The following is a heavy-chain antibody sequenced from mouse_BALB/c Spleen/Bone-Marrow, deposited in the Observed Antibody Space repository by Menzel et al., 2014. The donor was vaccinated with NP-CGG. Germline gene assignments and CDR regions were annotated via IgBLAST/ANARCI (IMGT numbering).Heavy chain of an antibody. CDR1: GFNIKDTY. J-gene: IGHJ2*01. V-gene: IGHV14-3*02. D-gene: IGHD1-1*01. CDR2: IDPANGNT. CDR3: ASYYYGHYFDY. Sequence: VQLQQSGAELVKPGASVKLSCTASGFNIKDTYMHWVKQRPEQGLEWIGRIDPANGNTKYDPKFQGKATITADTSSNTAYLQLSSLTSEDTAVYYCASYYYGHYFDYWGQGTTLTGSS.